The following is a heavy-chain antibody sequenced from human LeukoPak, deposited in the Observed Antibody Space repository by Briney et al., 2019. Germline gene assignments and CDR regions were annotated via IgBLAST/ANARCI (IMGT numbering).Heavy chain of an antibody. D-gene: IGHD2-15*01. CDR3: ARAPATRRSP. CDR2: ISSSSSYI. J-gene: IGHJ5*02. CDR1: GFTFDDHS. V-gene: IGHV3-21*01. Sequence: PGGSLTLSCAASGFTFDDHSMNWVRQAPGKGLEWVSSISSSSSYIYYADSVKGRFTISRDNAKNSLYLQMNSLRAEDTAVYYCARAPATRRSPWGQGTLVTVSS.